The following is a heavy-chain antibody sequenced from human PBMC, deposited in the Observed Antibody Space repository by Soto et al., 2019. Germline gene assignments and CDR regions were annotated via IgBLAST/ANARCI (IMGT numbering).Heavy chain of an antibody. Sequence: WGSLRLSCAASGFTFNDYTMHWVRQRPGTGLEWVSLVSLDGGNRIYADSVQGRLTISRDNTNSSLSLQMNSLRTEDTAVYFCVKGASGTGFVFDLWALGTRVTV. J-gene: IGHJ3*01. CDR2: VSLDGGNR. CDR3: VKGASGTGFVFDL. V-gene: IGHV3-43*01. D-gene: IGHD3-16*01. CDR1: GFTFNDYT.